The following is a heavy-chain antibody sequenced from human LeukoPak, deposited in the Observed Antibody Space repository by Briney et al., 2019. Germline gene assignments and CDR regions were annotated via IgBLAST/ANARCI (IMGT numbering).Heavy chain of an antibody. V-gene: IGHV3-74*03. CDR1: GFTLRNYW. Sequence: GGSLRLSCAASGFTLRNYWMHWVRQAPGKGLVWVSRGEGDGSTSTYADSVKGRFTISRDTAKNTLYLQMNSLRAEDTAVYYCTTTDHFDYWGQGTMVTVSS. CDR2: GEGDGSTS. CDR3: TTTDHFDY. J-gene: IGHJ4*02.